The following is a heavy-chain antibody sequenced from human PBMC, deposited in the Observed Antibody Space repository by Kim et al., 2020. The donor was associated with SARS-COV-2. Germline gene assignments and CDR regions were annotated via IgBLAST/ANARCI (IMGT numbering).Heavy chain of an antibody. CDR2: ISHDGNSQ. J-gene: IGHJ6*02. Sequence: GGSLRLSCAASGFSFSCCAMGWVRQAPGQGLEWVSSISHDGNSQWYADSVNGRFTISRDDSKNTLYLRLNSLRAEDTALNYCAKDLWGFSAIDAWGQGTTVIVSS. D-gene: IGHD5-12*01. V-gene: IGHV3-23*01. CDR1: GFSFSCCA. CDR3: AKDLWGFSAIDA.